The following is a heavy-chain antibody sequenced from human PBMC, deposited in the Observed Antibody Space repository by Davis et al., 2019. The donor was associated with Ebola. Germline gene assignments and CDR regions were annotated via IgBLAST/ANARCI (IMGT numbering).Heavy chain of an antibody. J-gene: IGHJ4*02. D-gene: IGHD1-1*01. Sequence: ASVQVSCKASGYTFTSYGISWVRQAPGQGLEWMGWISAYNGNTNYAKKLQGRVTMTTDTSTSTAYMEVGSLSSDATAVYYCARAQFPTTSDHWGQGTLVTVSS. V-gene: IGHV1-18*01. CDR1: GYTFTSYG. CDR2: ISAYNGNT. CDR3: ARAQFPTTSDH.